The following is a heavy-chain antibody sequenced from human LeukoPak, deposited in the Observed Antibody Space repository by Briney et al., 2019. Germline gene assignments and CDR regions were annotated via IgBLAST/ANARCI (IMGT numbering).Heavy chain of an antibody. D-gene: IGHD1-26*01. V-gene: IGHV4-39*07. CDR3: ARDGAGGGRYFDY. J-gene: IGHJ4*02. CDR2: IYSSGST. Sequence: SETLSLTCTVSGASISSNTYCWGWIRQPPGKGLEWIASIYSSGSTFYNPSLNSGVTITVDTSKNQFSLKLNSVTAADTAMYYCARDGAGGGRYFDYWGQGALVTVSS. CDR1: GASISSNTYC.